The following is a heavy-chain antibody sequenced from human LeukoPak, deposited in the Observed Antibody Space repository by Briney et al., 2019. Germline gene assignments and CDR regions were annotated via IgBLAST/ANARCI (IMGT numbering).Heavy chain of an antibody. CDR2: ISSSSSSI. V-gene: IGHV3-21*01. CDR3: AREYYVSGTPLFDY. D-gene: IGHD3-10*01. J-gene: IGHJ4*02. Sequence: PGGSLTLSCAASGFTFSIYSMSWVRHAPGEGLEWGSSISSSSSSISYADSVKGRLTIYTDRAKNSMYVQMNSLRSEDTALYYWAREYYVSGTPLFDYWGQGTLVTVSS. CDR1: GFTFSIYS.